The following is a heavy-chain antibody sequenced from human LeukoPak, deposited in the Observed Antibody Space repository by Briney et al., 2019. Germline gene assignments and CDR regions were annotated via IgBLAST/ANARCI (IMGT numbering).Heavy chain of an antibody. J-gene: IGHJ6*02. CDR3: ASGWIVVVITYYYYGMDV. Sequence: ASVKVSCKASGYTFTGYYMHWVRQAPGQGLEWMGLINPNSGGTNYAQKFQGRVTMTRDTSISTAYMELSRLRSDDTAVYYCASGWIVVVITYYYYGMDVWGQGTTVTVSS. CDR2: INPNSGGT. D-gene: IGHD3-22*01. CDR1: GYTFTGYY. V-gene: IGHV1-2*06.